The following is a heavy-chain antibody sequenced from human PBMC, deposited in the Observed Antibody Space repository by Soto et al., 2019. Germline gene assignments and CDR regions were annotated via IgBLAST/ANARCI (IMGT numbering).Heavy chain of an antibody. CDR3: ARAPYYDRDYYYGMDV. Sequence: GASVKVSCKASGYTFTSYAMHWVRQAPGQRLEWMGWINAGNGNTKYSQKFQGRVTITRDTSASTAYMELSSLRSEDTAVYYCARAPYYDRDYYYGMDVWGQGTTVTVSS. V-gene: IGHV1-3*01. D-gene: IGHD3-9*01. CDR2: INAGNGNT. J-gene: IGHJ6*02. CDR1: GYTFTSYA.